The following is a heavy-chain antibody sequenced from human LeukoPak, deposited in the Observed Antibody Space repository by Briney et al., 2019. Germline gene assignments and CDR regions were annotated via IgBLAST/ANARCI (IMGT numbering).Heavy chain of an antibody. CDR2: IYYSGTT. D-gene: IGHD6-6*01. V-gene: IGHV4-39*07. CDR1: GGSVSSRDYY. Sequence: KPSETLSLTCTVSGGSVSSRDYYWGWIRQPPGKGLEWIGTIYYSGTTYYNPSLKSRVTISVDTSKKQFSLRLRSVTAADTAVYYCATEGSLGCTSCLNWFDPWGQGTLVTVSS. J-gene: IGHJ5*02. CDR3: ATEGSLGCTSCLNWFDP.